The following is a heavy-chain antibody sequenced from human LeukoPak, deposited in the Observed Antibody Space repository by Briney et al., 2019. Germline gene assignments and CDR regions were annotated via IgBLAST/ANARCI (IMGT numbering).Heavy chain of an antibody. J-gene: IGHJ4*02. V-gene: IGHV3-73*01. CDR3: TRHVPLFSY. CDR1: GFTFSGSA. Sequence: GGSLRLSCAASGFTFSGSAMHWVRQASGKGLEWVGRIRSKDNSYATAYAASVKGRFTISRDDSKNTAYLQMNSLKTEDTAVYYCTRHVPLFSYWGQGTLVTVSS. CDR2: IRSKDNSYAT. D-gene: IGHD3-10*02.